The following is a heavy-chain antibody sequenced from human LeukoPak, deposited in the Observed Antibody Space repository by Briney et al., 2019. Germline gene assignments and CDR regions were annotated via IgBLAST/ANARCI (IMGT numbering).Heavy chain of an antibody. J-gene: IGHJ6*02. D-gene: IGHD3-22*01. CDR3: ARLPYYYDSSGYYYVWYNYYYGMDV. V-gene: IGHV4-59*08. CDR1: GGSISSHY. CDR2: IYYSGST. Sequence: SETLSLTCTVSGGSISSHYWSWIRQPPGKGLEWIGYIYYSGSTNYNPSLKSRVTISVDTSKNQFSLKLSSVTAADTAVYYCARLPYYYDSSGYYYVWYNYYYGMDVWGQGTTVTVSS.